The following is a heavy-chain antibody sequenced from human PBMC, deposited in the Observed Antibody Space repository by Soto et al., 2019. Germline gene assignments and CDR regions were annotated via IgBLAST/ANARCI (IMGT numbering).Heavy chain of an antibody. V-gene: IGHV4-59*01. CDR2: IYYSGST. CDR1: GGSISRYY. CDR3: ARTTVVTPVYFDY. D-gene: IGHD4-17*01. Sequence: SETLSLTCTVSGGSISRYYWSSFRQPPGKGLEWIGYIYYSGSTIYNPSLKSRVTISVDTSKKQFSLKLRSVTAADTAVYYWARTTVVTPVYFDYWGQGTLVT. J-gene: IGHJ4*02.